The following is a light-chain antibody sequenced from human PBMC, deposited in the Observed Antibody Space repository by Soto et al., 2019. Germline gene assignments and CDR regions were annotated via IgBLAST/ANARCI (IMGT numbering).Light chain of an antibody. Sequence: QSALIQPPSVSGSPGQSVTISCSGTSSDVGSYNRVSWYQQPPGTAPKLIIYEVSYRPSGVPDRFSGSKSGNAASLTISGLQAEDEADYYCISYRSGNTLVFGGGTKLTVL. V-gene: IGLV2-18*02. J-gene: IGLJ3*02. CDR2: EVS. CDR3: ISYRSGNTLV. CDR1: SSDVGSYNR.